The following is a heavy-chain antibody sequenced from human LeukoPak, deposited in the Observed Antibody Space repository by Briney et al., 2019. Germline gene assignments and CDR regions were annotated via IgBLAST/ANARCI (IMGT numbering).Heavy chain of an antibody. V-gene: IGHV3-33*01. CDR1: GFTFSSYG. CDR3: ARDRAAYYFDY. Sequence: GGSLRLSCAASGFTFSSYGMHWVRQAPGKGLEWVAVIWYDGSNKCYVDSVKGRFTISRDNSKNTLYLQMNSLRAEDTAVYYCARDRAAYYFDYWGQGTLVTVSS. D-gene: IGHD3-10*01. CDR2: IWYDGSNK. J-gene: IGHJ4*02.